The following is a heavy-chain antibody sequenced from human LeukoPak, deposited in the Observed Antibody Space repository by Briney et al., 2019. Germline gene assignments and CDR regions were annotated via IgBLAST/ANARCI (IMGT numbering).Heavy chain of an antibody. Sequence: PSQTLSLTCAVSGGSVSSGAYSWSWIRQPPGKGLEWIGYISHSGSTDYNPSLKSRVSISVDRSKNQFSLRLNSVTAADTAVYYCARTQPVRGGWFDPWGQGTLVTVSS. CDR2: ISHSGST. CDR1: GGSVSSGAYS. V-gene: IGHV4-30-2*01. CDR3: ARTQPVRGGWFDP. J-gene: IGHJ5*02. D-gene: IGHD3-10*01.